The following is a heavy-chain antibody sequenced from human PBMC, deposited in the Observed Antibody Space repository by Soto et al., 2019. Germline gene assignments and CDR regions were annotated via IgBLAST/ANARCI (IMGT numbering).Heavy chain of an antibody. D-gene: IGHD3-10*01. CDR1: GGTFSSYA. V-gene: IGHV1-69*01. J-gene: IGHJ5*02. Sequence: QVQLVQSGAEVKKPGSSVKVSCKASGGTFSSYAISWVRQAPGQGLEWMGGIIPIFGTANYAQKFQGRVTITADESTSTADMELSSLRSEDTAVYYCAQDLGYGSGGEDWFDPWGQGTLVTVSS. CDR2: IIPIFGTA. CDR3: AQDLGYGSGGEDWFDP.